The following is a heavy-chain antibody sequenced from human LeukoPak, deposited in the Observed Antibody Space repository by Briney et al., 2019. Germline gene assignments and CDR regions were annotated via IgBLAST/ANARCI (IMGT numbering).Heavy chain of an antibody. CDR3: ASRVEMATTGPDFDY. D-gene: IGHD5-24*01. J-gene: IGHJ4*02. CDR2: IIPIFGTA. Sequence: SVKVSCKASGGTFSSYAISWVRQAPGQGLEWMGGIIPIFGTANYAQKFQGRVTITADESTSTAYMELSSLRSEDTAVYYCASRVEMATTGPDFDYWGQGTLVTVSS. V-gene: IGHV1-69*13. CDR1: GGTFSSYA.